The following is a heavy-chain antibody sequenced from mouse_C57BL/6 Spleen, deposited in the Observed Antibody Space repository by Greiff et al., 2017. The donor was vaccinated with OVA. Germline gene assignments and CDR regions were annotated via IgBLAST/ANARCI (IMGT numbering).Heavy chain of an antibody. V-gene: IGHV1-59*01. D-gene: IGHD1-1*01. CDR3: ARGVGDAMDY. Sequence: QVHVKQPGAELVRPGTSVKLSCKASGYTFTSYWMHWVKQRPGQGLEWIGVIDPSDSYTNYNQKFKGKATLTVDTSSSTAYMQLSSLTSEDSAVYYCARGVGDAMDYWGQGTSVTVSS. CDR2: IDPSDSYT. CDR1: GYTFTSYW. J-gene: IGHJ4*01.